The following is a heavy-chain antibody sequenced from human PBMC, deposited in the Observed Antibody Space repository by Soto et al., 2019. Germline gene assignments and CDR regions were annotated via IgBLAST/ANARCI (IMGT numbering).Heavy chain of an antibody. D-gene: IGHD4-4*01. CDR2: ISGSGGST. J-gene: IGHJ6*02. CDR3: AKDLPPTVRIYYYYGMDV. V-gene: IGHV3-23*01. CDR1: GFTFSSYV. Sequence: GGSLRLSCAASGFTFSSYVMSWVRQAPGKGLEWVSAISGSGGSTYYADSVKGRFTISRDNSKNTLYLQMNSLRAEDTAVYYCAKDLPPTVRIYYYYGMDVWGQGTTVTVSS.